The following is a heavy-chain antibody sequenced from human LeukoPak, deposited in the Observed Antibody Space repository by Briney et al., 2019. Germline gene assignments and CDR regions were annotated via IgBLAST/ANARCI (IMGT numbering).Heavy chain of an antibody. CDR1: GFTFSSYG. J-gene: IGHJ3*02. V-gene: IGHV3-30*18. CDR3: AKKRDAFDI. Sequence: GGSLRLSCAASGFTFSSYGMHWVRQAPGKGLEWVAVISYDGSNKYYADSVKGRFTISRDNSKNTLYLHMNSLRAEDTAMYYCAKKRDAFDIWGQGTVVAVSS. D-gene: IGHD5-24*01. CDR2: ISYDGSNK.